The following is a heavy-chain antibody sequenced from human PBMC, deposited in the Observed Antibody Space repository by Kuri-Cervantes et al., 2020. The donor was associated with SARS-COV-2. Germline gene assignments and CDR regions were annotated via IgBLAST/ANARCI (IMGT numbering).Heavy chain of an antibody. CDR1: GFTFTSYS. V-gene: IGHV3-30*02. D-gene: IGHD4-23*01. CDR3: AREVRTVGYYYYMDV. J-gene: IGHJ6*03. Sequence: GESLKISCAASGFTFTSYSMTWVRQAPGKGLEWVAFIRYDGSNKYYADSVKGRFTISRDNSKNTLYLQMNSLRAEDTAVYYCAREVRTVGYYYYMDVWGKGTTVTVSS. CDR2: IRYDGSNK.